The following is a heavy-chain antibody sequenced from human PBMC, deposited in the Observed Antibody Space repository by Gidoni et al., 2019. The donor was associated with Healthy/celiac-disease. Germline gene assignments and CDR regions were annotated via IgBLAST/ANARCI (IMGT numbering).Heavy chain of an antibody. Sequence: QVQLVQSGAEVKKPGSSVKVSCKASGGTFSSYAISWVRQAPGQGLEWMGGIIPIFGTANYAQKFQGRVTITADESTSTAYMELSSLRSEDTAVYYCARGTEATVTRYYYYYMDVWGKGTTVTVSS. CDR1: GGTFSSYA. V-gene: IGHV1-69*01. CDR2: IIPIFGTA. CDR3: ARGTEATVTRYYYYYMDV. D-gene: IGHD4-4*01. J-gene: IGHJ6*03.